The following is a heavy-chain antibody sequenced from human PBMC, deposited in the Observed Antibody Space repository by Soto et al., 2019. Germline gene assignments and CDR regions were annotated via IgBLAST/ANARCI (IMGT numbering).Heavy chain of an antibody. D-gene: IGHD2-2*01. Sequence: QVQLVQSGAEVKKPGSSVKVSCKASGGTFSSYAISWVRQAPGQGLEWMGGIIPIFGTANYAQKFQGRVTFTADESTSTAYMELSSLRSEDTAVYYCARGIRYARYCSSTSCAGGMDVWGQGTTVTVSS. CDR2: IIPIFGTA. J-gene: IGHJ6*02. CDR3: ARGIRYARYCSSTSCAGGMDV. CDR1: GGTFSSYA. V-gene: IGHV1-69*01.